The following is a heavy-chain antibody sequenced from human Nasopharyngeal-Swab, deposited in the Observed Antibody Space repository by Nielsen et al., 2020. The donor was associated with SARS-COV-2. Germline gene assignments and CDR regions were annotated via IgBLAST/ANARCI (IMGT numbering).Heavy chain of an antibody. CDR1: GFTFTSSA. J-gene: IGHJ3*02. Sequence: SVKVSCKASGFTFTSSAVQRVRQARGQRLEWIGWIVVGSGNTNFPQKFLERVTITRDMSTSTAYMELSSLRSEDTAVYYCAASPNYYDSSGYPFDIWGQGTMVTVSS. CDR2: IVVGSGNT. CDR3: AASPNYYDSSGYPFDI. V-gene: IGHV1-58*01. D-gene: IGHD3-22*01.